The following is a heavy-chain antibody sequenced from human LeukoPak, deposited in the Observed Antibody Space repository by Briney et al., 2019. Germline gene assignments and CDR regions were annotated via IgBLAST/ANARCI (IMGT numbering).Heavy chain of an antibody. CDR3: ARDIVGATGHDY. CDR1: GFTFDDYA. Sequence: GGSLRLSCAASGFTFDDYAMHWVRQAPGKGLEWVSGISWNSGSIGYADSVKGRFTISRDNAKNSLSLQMNSLRAEDTAMYYCARDIVGATGHDYWGQGTLVTVSS. CDR2: ISWNSGSI. D-gene: IGHD1-26*01. V-gene: IGHV3-9*01. J-gene: IGHJ4*02.